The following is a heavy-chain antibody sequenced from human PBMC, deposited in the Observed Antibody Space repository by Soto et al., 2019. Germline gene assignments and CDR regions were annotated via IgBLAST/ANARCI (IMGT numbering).Heavy chain of an antibody. D-gene: IGHD3-22*01. CDR1: GFTFSSYS. CDR2: ISSSSSYI. V-gene: IGHV3-21*01. CDR3: ARAPYYYYSSAYLGY. J-gene: IGHJ4*02. Sequence: EVQLVESGGGLVKPGGSLRLSCAASGFTFSSYSINLVRQAPGKGLEWVSSISSSSSYIYYADSVKGRFTISRDNAKNSLYLQMNSLRAEDTSVYYCARAPYYYYSSAYLGYWGQGTLVTVSS.